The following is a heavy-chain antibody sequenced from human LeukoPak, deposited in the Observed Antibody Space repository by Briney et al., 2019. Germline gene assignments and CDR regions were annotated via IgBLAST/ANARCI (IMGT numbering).Heavy chain of an antibody. V-gene: IGHV5-51*01. J-gene: IGHJ4*02. CDR1: GYSFTNYW. CDR3: ARHTIVRSTEPLDY. D-gene: IGHD2-8*01. CDR2: IYPGDSDA. Sequence: GASLKISCKGSGYSFTNYWNGWARHMPPKGLEWMGIIYPGDSDATYSPSFQGQVTISADRSISTAYLQLSSLKAADTAIYYCARHTIVRSTEPLDYWGQGTLVTVSS.